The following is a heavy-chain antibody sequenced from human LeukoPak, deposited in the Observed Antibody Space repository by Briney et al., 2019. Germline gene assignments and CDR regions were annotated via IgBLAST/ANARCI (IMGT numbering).Heavy chain of an antibody. CDR3: ARHQLLGPSFKGVRSDAFDI. CDR2: IDPSDSYT. V-gene: IGHV5-10-1*01. CDR1: GYRFTSYW. Sequence: HGESLKISCKGSGYRFTSYWISWVRQMPGKGLEWMGRIDPSDSYTNYSPSFQGHLTISADKSISTAYLQWSSLKASDTAMYYCARHQLLGPSFKGVRSDAFDIWGQGTMVTVSS. D-gene: IGHD2-8*01. J-gene: IGHJ3*02.